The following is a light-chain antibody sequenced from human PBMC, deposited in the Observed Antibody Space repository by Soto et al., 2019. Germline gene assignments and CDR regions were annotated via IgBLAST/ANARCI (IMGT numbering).Light chain of an antibody. CDR2: GAS. V-gene: IGKV3-15*01. CDR3: QQYNNWPGT. Sequence: EIVLTQSPGTLSVSPGERATLSCRASQSVSSKLAWYQQKPGQAPRLLFYGASTGATGIPARFSGSGSETEFTLSISSLQSEDFVVYYCQQYNNWPGTFGQGTKV. CDR1: QSVSSK. J-gene: IGKJ1*01.